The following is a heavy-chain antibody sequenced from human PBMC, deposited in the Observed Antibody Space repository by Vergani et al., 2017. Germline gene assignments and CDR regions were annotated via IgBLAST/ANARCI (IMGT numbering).Heavy chain of an antibody. V-gene: IGHV1-69*17. CDR1: GGTFSSYA. CDR3: ARDEEQSSSSRYFDY. Sequence: QVQLVQSGAEVKKPGSSVKVSCKASGGTFSSYAISWVRQAPGQGLEWMGGIIPIFGIANYAQKFQGRVTITADKSTSTAYMELSSLRCEYTAVYYCARDEEQSSSSRYFDYWGQGTLVTVSS. J-gene: IGHJ4*02. D-gene: IGHD6-6*01. CDR2: IIPIFGIA.